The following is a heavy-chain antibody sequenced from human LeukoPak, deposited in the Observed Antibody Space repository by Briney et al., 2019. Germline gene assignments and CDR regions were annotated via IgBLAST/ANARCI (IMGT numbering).Heavy chain of an antibody. CDR3: ARRATTVVTPLDP. CDR1: GYTFTSYD. V-gene: IGHV1-8*01. Sequence: ASVKVSFTASGYTFTSYDINWVRQAPGQGLEWMGWMNPNSGNTVYAQKFQGRVTMTRNTSISTAYMELSSLRSEDTAVYYCARRATTVVTPLDPWGQGTLVTVSS. J-gene: IGHJ5*02. CDR2: MNPNSGNT. D-gene: IGHD4-23*01.